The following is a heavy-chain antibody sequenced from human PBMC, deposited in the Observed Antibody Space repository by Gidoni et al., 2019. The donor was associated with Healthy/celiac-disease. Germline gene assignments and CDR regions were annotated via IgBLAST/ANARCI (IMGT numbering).Heavy chain of an antibody. V-gene: IGHV4-38-2*02. Sequence: WIGSIYHSGSTYYNPSLKSRVTISVDTSKNQFSLKLSSVTAADTAVYYCARASLAVAGPGVFDYWGQGTLVTVSS. CDR3: ARASLAVAGPGVFDY. D-gene: IGHD6-19*01. CDR2: IYHSGST. J-gene: IGHJ4*02.